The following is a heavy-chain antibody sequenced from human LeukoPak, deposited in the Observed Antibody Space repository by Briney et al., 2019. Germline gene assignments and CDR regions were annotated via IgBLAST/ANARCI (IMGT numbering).Heavy chain of an antibody. J-gene: IGHJ6*02. CDR3: AKEGYCSSISCHGGYYYYYYGMDV. D-gene: IGHD2-2*01. CDR1: GFTFSSYA. CDR2: ISGSGGST. V-gene: IGHV3-23*01. Sequence: PGGSLRLSCAASGFTFSSYAMSWVRQAPGKGLEWVSAISGSGGSTYYADSVKGRFTISRDNSKNTLYLQMSSLRAEDTAVYYCAKEGYCSSISCHGGYYYYYYGMDVWGQGTTVTVSS.